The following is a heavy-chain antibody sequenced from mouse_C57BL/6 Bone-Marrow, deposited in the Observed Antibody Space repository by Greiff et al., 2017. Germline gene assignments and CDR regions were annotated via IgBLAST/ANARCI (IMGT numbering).Heavy chain of an antibody. CDR3: ASPLYDGYYSYAMDY. Sequence: EVHLVESGAELVKPGASVKLSCTASGFNIKDYYMHWVKQRTEQGLEWIGRIDPEDGDTKYAPKFQGKATITADTSSNTAYLQLSSLTSEDTAVYYCASPLYDGYYSYAMDYWGQGTSVTVSS. CDR2: IDPEDGDT. V-gene: IGHV14-2*01. CDR1: GFNIKDYY. D-gene: IGHD2-3*01. J-gene: IGHJ4*01.